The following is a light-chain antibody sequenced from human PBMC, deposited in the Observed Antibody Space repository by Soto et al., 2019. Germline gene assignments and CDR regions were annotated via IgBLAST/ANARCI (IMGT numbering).Light chain of an antibody. CDR2: DVT. V-gene: IGLV2-11*01. CDR1: SSDVGGYNY. Sequence: QSALTQLSSVSGPPGQSLTISCTGTSSDVGGYNYVSWYQQYPGKVPKLMIYDVTKRPSGVPDRFSGSKSGNTASLTISGLQAEDEADYYCCSHAGSYTYVFGTGTKVTVL. CDR3: CSHAGSYTYV. J-gene: IGLJ1*01.